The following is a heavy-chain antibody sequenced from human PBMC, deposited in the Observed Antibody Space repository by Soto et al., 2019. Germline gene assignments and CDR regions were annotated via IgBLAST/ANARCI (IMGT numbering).Heavy chain of an antibody. Sequence: GASVKVSCKASGYTFTGNYMHWVRQAPGQGLEWLGRINPKSGGTSTAQKFQGWVTMTTDTSISTASMELTRLTSDDTAIYYCARGDSTDCSNGVCSFFYNHDMDVWGQGTTVTVSS. CDR2: INPKSGGT. V-gene: IGHV1-2*04. CDR3: ARGDSTDCSNGVCSFFYNHDMDV. J-gene: IGHJ6*02. D-gene: IGHD2-8*01. CDR1: GYTFTGNY.